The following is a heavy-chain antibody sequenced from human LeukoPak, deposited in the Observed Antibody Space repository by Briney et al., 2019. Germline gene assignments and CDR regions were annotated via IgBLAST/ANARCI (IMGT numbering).Heavy chain of an antibody. CDR3: AKDTVAAAGHNRFDP. J-gene: IGHJ5*02. CDR2: ISGSGGST. V-gene: IGHV3-23*01. CDR1: GFTFSSYA. D-gene: IGHD6-13*01. Sequence: GGSLRLSCAASGFTFSSYAMSWVRQALGKGLEWVSAISGSGGSTYYADSVKGRFTISRDNSKNTLYLQMNSLRAEDTAVYYCAKDTVAAAGHNRFDPWGQGTLVTVSS.